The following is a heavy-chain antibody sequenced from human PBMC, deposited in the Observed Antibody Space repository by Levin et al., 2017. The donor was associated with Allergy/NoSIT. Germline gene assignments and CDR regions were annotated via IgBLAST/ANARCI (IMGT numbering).Heavy chain of an antibody. CDR2: ISLGSDAI. J-gene: IGHJ6*02. CDR3: ARDLRGYGMDG. D-gene: IGHD3-10*01. Sequence: PGGSLRLSCTASGFTFSGHHMDWVRQAPGKGLEWVSYISLGSDAIYYADSVKGRFIISRDNAKNSLYLQMNSLRAEDTAVYYCARDLRGYGMDGWGRGTTVTVAS. V-gene: IGHV3-48*01. CDR1: GFTFSGHH.